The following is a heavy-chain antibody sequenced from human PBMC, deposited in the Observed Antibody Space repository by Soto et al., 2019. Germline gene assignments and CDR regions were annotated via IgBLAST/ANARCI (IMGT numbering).Heavy chain of an antibody. CDR2: ISRDGGNK. Sequence: QVQLLESGGGVVQPGRSLRLSCAASGFTVSSYGMHWVRQAPGKGLEWVAVISRDGGNKYYADSVKGRFTISRDNSRNTLFLEMNSLRGDDMAVYYCTGEVASGYWGQGTLVTVS. CDR3: TGEVASGY. J-gene: IGHJ4*02. CDR1: GFTVSSYG. V-gene: IGHV3-30*03. D-gene: IGHD2-8*02.